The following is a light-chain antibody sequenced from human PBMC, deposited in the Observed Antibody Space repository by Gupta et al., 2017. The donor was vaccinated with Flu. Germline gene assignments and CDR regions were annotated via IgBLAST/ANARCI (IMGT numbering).Light chain of an antibody. Sequence: QSALTQPASVSGSPGQSITISCTGTSSDVGNYNLVSWYKHYPGKAPKLIIYEVTKRPSGVSNRFSGSKSGTTASLTITGLQAEDEADYYCCSYAGSNNFTVFGGGTKLTVV. CDR1: SSDVGNYNL. V-gene: IGLV2-23*02. CDR2: EVT. J-gene: IGLJ3*02. CDR3: CSYAGSNNFTV.